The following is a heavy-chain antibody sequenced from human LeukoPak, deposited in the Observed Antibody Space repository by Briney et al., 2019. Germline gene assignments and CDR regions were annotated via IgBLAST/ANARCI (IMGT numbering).Heavy chain of an antibody. CDR1: GYTLTELS. CDR2: FDPEDGET. D-gene: IGHD3-10*01. J-gene: IGHJ4*02. Sequence: ASVKVSCKVSGYTLTELSMHWVRQAPGKGLEWMGGFDPEDGETIYAQKFQGRVTMTEDTSTDTAYMELSSLRSEGTAVYYCARVASYYYGSGSFDYWGQGTLVTVSS. CDR3: ARVASYYYGSGSFDY. V-gene: IGHV1-24*01.